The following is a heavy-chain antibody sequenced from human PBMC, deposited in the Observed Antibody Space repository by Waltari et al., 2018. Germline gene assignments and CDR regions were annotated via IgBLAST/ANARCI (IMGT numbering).Heavy chain of an antibody. D-gene: IGHD6-13*01. V-gene: IGHV4-34*01. CDR3: ARGGSAAGWAPDY. J-gene: IGHJ4*02. CDR1: GASFRRYY. Sequence: QVQLQQWGSGLLQPSAPLSLTCAVYGASFRRYYWYWIRQPPGKGLEWNGEINHSGSTNYNPSLKSRVTISVETSKNQFSLKLSSVTAADTAVYYCARGGSAAGWAPDYWGQGTLVTVSS. CDR2: INHSGST.